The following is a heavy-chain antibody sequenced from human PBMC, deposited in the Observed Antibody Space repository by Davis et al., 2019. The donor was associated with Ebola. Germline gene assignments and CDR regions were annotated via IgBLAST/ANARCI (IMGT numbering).Heavy chain of an antibody. Sequence: GESLKISCAASGFTFSSYSMNWVRQAPGKGLEWVSYISSSSSTIYYADSVKGRFTISRDNAKNSLYLQMNSLRDEDTAMYYCARVRGDDILTGYYAYFDYWGQGTLVTVSS. J-gene: IGHJ4*02. V-gene: IGHV3-48*02. CDR2: ISSSSSTI. D-gene: IGHD3-9*01. CDR3: ARVRGDDILTGYYAYFDY. CDR1: GFTFSSYS.